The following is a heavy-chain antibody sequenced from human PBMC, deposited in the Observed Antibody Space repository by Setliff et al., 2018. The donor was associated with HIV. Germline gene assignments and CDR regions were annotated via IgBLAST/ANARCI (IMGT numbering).Heavy chain of an antibody. CDR1: GGSVRSSRYY. D-gene: IGHD4-17*01. CDR3: ARDPPGYGDANDY. V-gene: IGHV4-61*01. J-gene: IGHJ4*02. Sequence: SETLSLTCTVSGGSVRSSRYYWNWIRQTPGKGLEWIGNIYHSGNTNYNPSLKSRVTMSIDTTKNQFSLKLRSVTAADTAVYYCARDPPGYGDANDYWGQGTLVTVSS. CDR2: IYHSGNT.